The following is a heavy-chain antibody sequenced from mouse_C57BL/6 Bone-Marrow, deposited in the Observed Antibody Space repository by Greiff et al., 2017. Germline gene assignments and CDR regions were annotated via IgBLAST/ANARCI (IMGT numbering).Heavy chain of an antibody. CDR2: IDPNSGGT. CDR3: ASEGRWYPCYFDY. CDR1: GYTFTSYW. Sequence: VQLQQPGAELVKPGASVKLSCKASGYTFTSYWMHWVKQRPGRGLEWIGRIDPNSGGTKYNEKFKSKATLTVDKPSSTAYMQLSSLTSEDSVVYYCASEGRWYPCYFDYWGQGTTLTVSS. V-gene: IGHV1-72*01. J-gene: IGHJ2*01. D-gene: IGHD2-1*01.